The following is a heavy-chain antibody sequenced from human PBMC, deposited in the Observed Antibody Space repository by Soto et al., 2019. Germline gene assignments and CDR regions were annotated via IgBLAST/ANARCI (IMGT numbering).Heavy chain of an antibody. CDR3: ARGLLDYGPIYFQP. J-gene: IGHJ1*01. CDR2: IYSDGST. CDR1: GFTVSSIY. Sequence: EVQLVESGGGLVQPGESLRLSCAASGFTVSSIYMSWVRQAPGKGLELVSVIYSDGSTYYAGSVKGRFTISRHISKNTLYLQMNSLRAEDTAVYYCARGLLDYGPIYFQPWGQGTLVTVSS. V-gene: IGHV3-53*04. D-gene: IGHD4-17*01.